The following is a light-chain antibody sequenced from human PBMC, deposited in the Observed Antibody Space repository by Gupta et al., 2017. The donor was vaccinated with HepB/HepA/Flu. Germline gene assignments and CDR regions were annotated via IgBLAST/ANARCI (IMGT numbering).Light chain of an antibody. CDR1: QSVSSN. CDR3: QQYNNWPLT. Sequence: ATLSVSPGERATLSCRASQSVSSNLAWYQQKPGQAPRLLIYGASTRATGIPARFSGSGSGTEFTLTISSLQSEDFAVYYCQQYNNWPLTFGGGTKVGIK. CDR2: GAS. V-gene: IGKV3-15*01. J-gene: IGKJ4*01.